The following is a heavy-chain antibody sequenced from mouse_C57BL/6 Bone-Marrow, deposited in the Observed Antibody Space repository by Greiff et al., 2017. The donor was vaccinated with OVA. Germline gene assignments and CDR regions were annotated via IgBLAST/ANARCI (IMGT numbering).Heavy chain of an antibody. CDR1: GFTFTDYY. CDR3: VKARDSSGYLSWFAY. V-gene: IGHV7-4*01. CDR2: IRNKANGYTT. J-gene: IGHJ3*01. Sequence: EVKLVESGGGLVQPGASLRLSCAASGFTFTDYYMSWVRQPPGKAPAWLALIRNKANGYTTEYTASVKGRFTISRDNSQNILYLQMNTLRAEDSATYYCVKARDSSGYLSWFAYWGQGTLVTVSA. D-gene: IGHD3-2*02.